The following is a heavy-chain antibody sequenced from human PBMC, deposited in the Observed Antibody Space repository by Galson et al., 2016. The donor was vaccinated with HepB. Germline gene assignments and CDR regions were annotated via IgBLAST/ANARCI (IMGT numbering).Heavy chain of an antibody. CDR2: ITRGGDAT. Sequence: SLRLSCAASGFSFSNSGMSWVRQAPGRGLEWVSGITRGGDATNYADFVKGRFTISRDNSKNTLYLYMNNLTAGDTAIYYCGKHGGFDYWGQGALVTVSS. CDR3: GKHGGFDY. V-gene: IGHV3-23*01. D-gene: IGHD3-16*01. CDR1: GFSFSNSG. J-gene: IGHJ4*02.